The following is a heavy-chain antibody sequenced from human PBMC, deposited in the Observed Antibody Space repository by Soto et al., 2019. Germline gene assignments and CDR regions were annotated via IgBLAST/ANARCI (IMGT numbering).Heavy chain of an antibody. D-gene: IGHD2-2*03. J-gene: IGHJ5*02. CDR2: IYHSGST. Sequence: SETLSLTCTVSGYSIRNGYYWGWIRQPPGKGLEWIGTIYHSGSTYYNPSLKSRVTISVDASKNQFSLKLSSVTAADTAVYYCARGLVDIVVVPAAINWFDPWGQGTLVTVSS. V-gene: IGHV4-38-2*02. CDR1: GYSIRNGYY. CDR3: ARGLVDIVVVPAAINWFDP.